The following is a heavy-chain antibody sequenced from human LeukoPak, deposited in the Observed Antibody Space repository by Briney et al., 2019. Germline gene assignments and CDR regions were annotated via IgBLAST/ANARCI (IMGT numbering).Heavy chain of an antibody. CDR1: GFTFSDYY. D-gene: IGHD3-22*01. J-gene: IGHJ4*02. Sequence: GGTLRLSCAASGFTFSDYYRSWIRQAPGKGLEWVSYIRSSGSTIYYADSVKGRFTISRDNAKNSLYLQMNSLRAEDTAVYYCAREGSYYDSSGYYLTLDYWGQGTLVTVSS. CDR3: AREGSYYDSSGYYLTLDY. V-gene: IGHV3-11*01. CDR2: IRSSGSTI.